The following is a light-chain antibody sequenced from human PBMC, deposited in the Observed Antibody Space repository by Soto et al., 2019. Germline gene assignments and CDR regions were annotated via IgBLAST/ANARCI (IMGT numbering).Light chain of an antibody. J-gene: IGKJ1*01. CDR1: QNINTW. CDR2: RAS. CDR3: QQYSSDLT. V-gene: IGKV1-5*03. Sequence: ILMTQSPSTLSASVGDRVTITCRASQNINTWLAWYQQKPGKAPRLLIYRASSLENGVPSRFGGRGSGTQFIFTISSLQPDDSATYYCQQYSSDLTFGQGTKVEIK.